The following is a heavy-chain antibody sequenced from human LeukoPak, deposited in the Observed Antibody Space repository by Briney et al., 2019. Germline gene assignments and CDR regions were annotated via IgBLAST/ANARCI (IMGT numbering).Heavy chain of an antibody. V-gene: IGHV4-39*07. CDR3: ASTYYYGSGRGVRY. Sequence: SETLSLTCSVSGGSISSSTYFWGWIRQPPGKGLEWIASIHYSGSTYSNPSLKSRVTISVDTSKNQFSLKLSPVTAADTAVYYCASTYYYGSGRGVRYWGQGTLVTVSS. J-gene: IGHJ4*02. D-gene: IGHD3-10*01. CDR1: GGSISSSTYF. CDR2: IHYSGST.